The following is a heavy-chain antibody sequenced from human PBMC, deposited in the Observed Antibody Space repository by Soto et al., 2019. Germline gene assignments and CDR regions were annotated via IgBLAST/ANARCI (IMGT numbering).Heavy chain of an antibody. CDR2: VYHTGRT. CDR3: ARDFAYFDS. V-gene: IGHV4-61*01. J-gene: IGHJ4*02. D-gene: IGHD3-3*01. CDR1: VGSFRGGCYS. Sequence: PSETLSLTCAVYVGSFRGGCYSWSWIRQPPGKGLEWIGYVYHTGRTSYNPSLKSRVSISMDTSKNQFSLNLDSVTAADTAVYFCARDFAYFDSWGQGTLVTVSS.